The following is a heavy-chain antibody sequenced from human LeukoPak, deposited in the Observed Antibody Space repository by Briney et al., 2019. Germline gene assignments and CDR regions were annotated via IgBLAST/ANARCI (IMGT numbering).Heavy chain of an antibody. CDR3: TTERGDYGDYSDY. V-gene: IGHV3-15*01. J-gene: IGHJ4*02. CDR2: IKSKTDGGTT. CDR1: GFTFSNAW. Sequence: GGSLRLSCAASGFTFSNAWMSWVRQAPGKRLEWVGRIKSKTDGGTTDYAAPVKGRFTISRDDSKNTLYLQMNSLKTEDTAVYYCTTERGDYGDYSDYWGQGTLVTVSS. D-gene: IGHD4-17*01.